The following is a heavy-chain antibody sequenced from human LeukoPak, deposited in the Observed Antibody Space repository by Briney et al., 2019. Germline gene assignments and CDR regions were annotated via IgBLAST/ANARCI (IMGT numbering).Heavy chain of an antibody. Sequence: SGGSLRLSCAVSGFTFSSYTMNWVRQAPGKGLEWVSAISGSGGTTYYADSVKGRFTISRDNSKNTLYLQMNSLRADDTAVYYCAKATYSGSFPYFDYWGQGTLVTVSS. J-gene: IGHJ4*02. CDR3: AKATYSGSFPYFDY. D-gene: IGHD1-26*01. CDR1: GFTFSSYT. V-gene: IGHV3-23*01. CDR2: ISGSGGTT.